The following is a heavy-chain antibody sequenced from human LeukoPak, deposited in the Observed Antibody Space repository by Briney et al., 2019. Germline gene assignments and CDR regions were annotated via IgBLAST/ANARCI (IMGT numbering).Heavy chain of an antibody. V-gene: IGHV3-23*01. J-gene: IGHJ2*01. CDR3: AKESEWDQLLSSTWYFDL. Sequence: GGSLRLSCAASGFTFSSYAMSWVRQAPGKGLEWVSSISGSGGSTYYADSVKGRFSISRDNSKNTLYLQMNSLRAEDTAVYYCAKESEWDQLLSSTWYFDLWGRGTLVTVSS. D-gene: IGHD2-2*01. CDR2: ISGSGGST. CDR1: GFTFSSYA.